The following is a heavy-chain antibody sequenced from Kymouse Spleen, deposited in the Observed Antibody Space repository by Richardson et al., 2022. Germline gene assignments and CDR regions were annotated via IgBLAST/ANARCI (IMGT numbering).Heavy chain of an antibody. CDR1: GGSISSSNW. J-gene: IGHJ6*02. CDR2: IYHSGST. V-gene: IGHV4-4*02. Sequence: QVQLQESGPGLVKPSGTLSLTCAVSGGSISSSNWWSWVRQPPGKGLEWIGEIYHSGSTNYNPSLKSRVTISVDKSKNQFSLKLSSVTAADTAVYYCARDHYYGSGSYPFYYYYGMDVWGQGTTVTVSS. CDR3: ARDHYYGSGSYPFYYYYGMDV. D-gene: IGHD3-10*01.